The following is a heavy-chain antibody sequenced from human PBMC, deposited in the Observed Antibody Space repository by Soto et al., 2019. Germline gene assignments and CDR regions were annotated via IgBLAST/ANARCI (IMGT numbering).Heavy chain of an antibody. Sequence: QVQLVQSGAEVKKPGPSVKASSKALGYTFTSYGTSWVRQSHGQGLEWMGWISAYNGNTNYAQKLQGRVTMTTDTSTSTAYMELRRLRSDDTAVYYCARDLMAAFDYWGQGTLVTVSS. CDR3: ARDLMAAFDY. J-gene: IGHJ4*02. CDR1: GYTFTSYG. D-gene: IGHD3-9*01. CDR2: ISAYNGNT. V-gene: IGHV1-18*04.